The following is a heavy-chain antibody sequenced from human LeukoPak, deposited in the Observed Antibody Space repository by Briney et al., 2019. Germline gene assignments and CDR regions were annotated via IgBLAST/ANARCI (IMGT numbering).Heavy chain of an antibody. J-gene: IGHJ4*02. Sequence: SETLSLTCTVSGGSISSGDYYWSWIRQPPGKGLEWIGYIYYSGSTYYNPSLKSRVTISVDTSKNQFSLKLSSVTAADTAVYYCARDCSGGSCRFDYWGQGTLVTVSS. D-gene: IGHD2-15*01. CDR2: IYYSGST. CDR1: GGSISSGDYY. V-gene: IGHV4-30-4*02. CDR3: ARDCSGGSCRFDY.